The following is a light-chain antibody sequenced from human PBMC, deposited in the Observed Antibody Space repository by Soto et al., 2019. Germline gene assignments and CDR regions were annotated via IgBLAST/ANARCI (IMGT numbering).Light chain of an antibody. Sequence: QSVLTQPASVSGSPGQSITISCTGTSSDVGSYNLVSWYQQHPGKAPKLMIYEVSKRPSGVSNRFSGSKPGNTASLTISGLQAEDEADYYCCSYAGRGVFGTGTKVTVL. V-gene: IGLV2-23*02. CDR3: CSYAGRGV. CDR2: EVS. J-gene: IGLJ1*01. CDR1: SSDVGSYNL.